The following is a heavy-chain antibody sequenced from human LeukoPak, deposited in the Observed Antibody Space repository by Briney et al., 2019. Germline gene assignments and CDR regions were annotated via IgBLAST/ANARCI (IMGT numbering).Heavy chain of an antibody. V-gene: IGHV3-33*06. CDR3: AKVGDGDYYLDY. Sequence: GRSLRLSCAASGVTFSRYGMHWVRQAPGKGREWVAVILFDGSNKYYADSVKGRFTISRDNSKNMLYLQMNSLRAEDTAVYYCAKVGDGDYYLDYWGQGTLVTVSS. D-gene: IGHD4-17*01. CDR2: ILFDGSNK. J-gene: IGHJ4*02. CDR1: GVTFSRYG.